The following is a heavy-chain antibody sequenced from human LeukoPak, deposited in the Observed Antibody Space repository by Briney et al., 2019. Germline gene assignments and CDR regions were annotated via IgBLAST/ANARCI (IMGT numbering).Heavy chain of an antibody. CDR3: ARGNTYYYDSSFSPRYFDY. CDR1: GGSFSGYY. V-gene: IGHV4-34*01. D-gene: IGHD3-22*01. Sequence: PSETLSPTCAVYGGSFSGYYWSWIRQPPGKGLEWIGEINHSGSTNYNPSLKSRVTISVDTSKNQFSLKLSSVTAADTAVYYCARGNTYYYDSSFSPRYFDYWGQGTLVTVSS. CDR2: INHSGST. J-gene: IGHJ4*02.